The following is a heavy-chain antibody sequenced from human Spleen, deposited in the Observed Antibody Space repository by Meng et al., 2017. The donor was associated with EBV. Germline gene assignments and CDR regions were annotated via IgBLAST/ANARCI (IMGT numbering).Heavy chain of an antibody. CDR2: INHSGST. CDR1: GGSFSGHY. CDR3: ARGYCSGGSCYSDY. D-gene: IGHD2-15*01. J-gene: IGHJ4*02. Sequence: QVQLQQWGAGLLKPSETLSLTCAVYGGSFSGHYWTWIRQPPGKGLEWIGEINHSGSTNYNPSLKSLVTISVDTSKNQFSLKLSSVTAADTAVYYCARGYCSGGSCYSDYWGQGTLVTVSS. V-gene: IGHV4-34*02.